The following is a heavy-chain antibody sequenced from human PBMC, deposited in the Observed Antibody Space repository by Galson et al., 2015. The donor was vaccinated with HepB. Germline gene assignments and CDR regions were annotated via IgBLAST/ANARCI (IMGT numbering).Heavy chain of an antibody. V-gene: IGHV4-34*01. J-gene: IGHJ4*02. CDR2: INHSGST. CDR1: GGSFSGYY. D-gene: IGHD3-16*01. CDR3: AREPLNYDYVWGKSRWAFDY. Sequence: ETLSLTCAVYGGSFSGYYWSWIRQPPGKGLEWIGEINHSGSTNYNPSLKSRVTISVDTSKNQFSLKLSSVTAADTAVYYCAREPLNYDYVWGKSRWAFDYWGQGTLVTVSS.